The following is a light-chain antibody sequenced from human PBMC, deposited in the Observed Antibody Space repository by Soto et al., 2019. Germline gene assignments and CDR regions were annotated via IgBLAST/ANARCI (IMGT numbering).Light chain of an antibody. CDR3: QQYASSPRT. CDR1: QTISSGF. V-gene: IGKV3-20*01. CDR2: DAS. J-gene: IGKJ5*01. Sequence: EIVLTQSPGILYLSPGERATLSCRASQTISSGFLAWYQQKVGQAPRLLIYDASNRATGIPDRFSGSGSGTDFSLTISRLEPEDFGVYHCQQYASSPRTFGQGTRLEIK.